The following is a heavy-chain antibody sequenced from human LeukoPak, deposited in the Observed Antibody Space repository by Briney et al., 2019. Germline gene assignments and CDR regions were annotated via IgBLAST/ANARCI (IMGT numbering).Heavy chain of an antibody. CDR1: GYSFTGHY. V-gene: IGHV1-2*02. CDR2: INPNSGGT. D-gene: IGHD3-9*01. Sequence: ASVKVSCKASGYSFTGHYMHWVRQAPGQGLEWMGWINPNSGGTNYAQKFQGRVTMTRDTSISTAYMELSRLRSDDTAVYYCATTQSYDILTGYSVFAFDIWGQGTMVTVSS. CDR3: ATTQSYDILTGYSVFAFDI. J-gene: IGHJ3*02.